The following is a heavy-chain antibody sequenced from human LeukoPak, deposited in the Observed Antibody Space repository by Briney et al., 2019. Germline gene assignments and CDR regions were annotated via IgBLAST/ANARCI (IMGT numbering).Heavy chain of an antibody. Sequence: SETLSLTCTVSGGSISSYYWSWIRQPAGKGLEWIGRIYTSGSTNYNPSLKSRVTMSVDTSKNQFSLKLSSVTAADTAVYYCAREWFGELLGVVDPWGQGTLVTVSS. D-gene: IGHD3-10*01. CDR3: AREWFGELLGVVDP. CDR2: IYTSGST. CDR1: GGSISSYY. J-gene: IGHJ5*02. V-gene: IGHV4-4*07.